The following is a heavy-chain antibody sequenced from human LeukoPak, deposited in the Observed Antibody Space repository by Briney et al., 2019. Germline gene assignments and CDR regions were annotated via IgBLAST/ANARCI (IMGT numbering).Heavy chain of an antibody. CDR2: IYYSGST. V-gene: IGHV4-59*01. CDR3: ARDGLWFGASFYYGMDV. CDR1: GGSLSSYY. J-gene: IGHJ6*04. D-gene: IGHD3-10*01. Sequence: SETLSLTCSLSGGSLSSYYWSWMRPPPGKGREWVGYIYYSGSTNYNPPLKRRVTISVDTSKNQFSLKLSSVTAADTAVYYCARDGLWFGASFYYGMDVWGKGTTVTVPS.